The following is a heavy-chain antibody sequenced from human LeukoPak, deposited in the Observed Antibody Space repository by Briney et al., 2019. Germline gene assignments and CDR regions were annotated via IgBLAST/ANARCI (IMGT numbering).Heavy chain of an antibody. V-gene: IGHV4-39*01. CDR3: ASRPHTDFDSDAFDI. J-gene: IGHJ3*02. CDR2: IYYSGST. CDR1: GGSISSSSYY. Sequence: PSETLSLTCTVSGGSISSSSYYWGWIRQPPGKGLEWIGSIYYSGSTYYNPSLKSRVTISVDTSKNQFSLKLSSVTAADTAVYYCASRPHTDFDSDAFDIWGQGTMVTVSS. D-gene: IGHD3-9*01.